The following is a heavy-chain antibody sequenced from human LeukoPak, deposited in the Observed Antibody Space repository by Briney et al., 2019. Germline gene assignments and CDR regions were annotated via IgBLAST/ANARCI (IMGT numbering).Heavy chain of an antibody. CDR1: GFTFSSYW. J-gene: IGHJ6*02. CDR3: ARGGLVVPAAIFRAYYYYGMDV. V-gene: IGHV3-74*01. Sequence: GGSLRLSCAASGFTFSSYWMHWVRQAPGKGLVWVSRINSDGSSTSYADPVKGRFTISRDNAKNTLYLQMNSLRAEDTAVYYCARGGLVVPAAIFRAYYYYGMDVWGQGTTVTVSS. D-gene: IGHD2-2*01. CDR2: INSDGSST.